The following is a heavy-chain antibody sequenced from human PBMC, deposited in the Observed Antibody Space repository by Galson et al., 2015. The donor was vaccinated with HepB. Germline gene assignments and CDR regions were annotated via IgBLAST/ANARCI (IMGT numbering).Heavy chain of an antibody. CDR2: ISAYNGNT. CDR3: ARVTYYYDSSGYTLGGY. J-gene: IGHJ4*02. D-gene: IGHD3-22*01. Sequence: SVKVSCKASGYTFTSYGISWVRRAPGQGLEWMGWISAYNGNTNYAQKLQGRVTMTTDTSTSTAYMELRSLRSDDTAVYYCARVTYYYDSSGYTLGGYWGQGTLVTVSS. V-gene: IGHV1-18*01. CDR1: GYTFTSYG.